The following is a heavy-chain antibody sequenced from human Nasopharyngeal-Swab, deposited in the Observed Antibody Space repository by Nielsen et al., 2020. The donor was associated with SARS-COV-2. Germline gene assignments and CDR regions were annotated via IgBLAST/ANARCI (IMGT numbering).Heavy chain of an antibody. Sequence: SLRLSCAASGFPFSSYGMHWVRQAPGKGLEGVAVIWYDGSNKHYADSVKRRLTISRDNSKHTLYLQMNSLRAEDTAVYYCARLGYAYDILTGPPIGYWGQGTLVTVSS. CDR1: GFPFSSYG. CDR3: ARLGYAYDILTGPPIGY. V-gene: IGHV3-33*01. D-gene: IGHD3-9*01. J-gene: IGHJ4*02. CDR2: IWYDGSNK.